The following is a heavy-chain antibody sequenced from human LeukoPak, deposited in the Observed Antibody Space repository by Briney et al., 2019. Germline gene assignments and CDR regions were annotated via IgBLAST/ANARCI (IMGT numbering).Heavy chain of an antibody. CDR2: IYYSGST. D-gene: IGHD3-10*01. Sequence: SETLSLTCTVSGGSVSSGSYYRSWIRQPPGKGLEWIGYIYYSGSTNYNPSLKSRVTISVDTSKNQFSLKLSSVTAADTAVYYCAREGFPGSHFDYWGQGTLVTVSS. CDR3: AREGFPGSHFDY. J-gene: IGHJ4*02. V-gene: IGHV4-61*01. CDR1: GGSVSSGSYY.